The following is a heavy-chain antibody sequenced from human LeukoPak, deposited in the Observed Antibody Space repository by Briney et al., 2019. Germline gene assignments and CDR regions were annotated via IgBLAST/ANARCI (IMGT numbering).Heavy chain of an antibody. CDR1: GASMASGGHY. CDR2: IHHSGST. D-gene: IGHD3-22*01. V-gene: IGHV4-31*03. CDR3: ARVLNYYDNSGYYYYFDY. Sequence: SETLSLTCTVSGASMASGGHYWGWIRQHPEKGLEWIGYIHHSGSTHHDPSLKSRVSISIDTSRNQFSMKLSSVTAADTAVYFCARVLNYYDNSGYYYYFDYWGQGTLVTVSS. J-gene: IGHJ4*02.